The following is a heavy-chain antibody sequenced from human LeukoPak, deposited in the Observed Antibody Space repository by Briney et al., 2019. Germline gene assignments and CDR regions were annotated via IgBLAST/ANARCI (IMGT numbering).Heavy chain of an antibody. Sequence: SETLSLTCAVSGGSVSGRYWSWIRQPPGKGLEWIANWRYDGSPNYTPSLESRATISLDTSKNQFSLRLTSVTAADTAVYYCVVTQKWLAFDYWGQGILVTVSS. J-gene: IGHJ4*02. CDR2: WRYDGSP. CDR3: VVTQKWLAFDY. D-gene: IGHD6-19*01. CDR1: GGSVSGRY. V-gene: IGHV4-59*02.